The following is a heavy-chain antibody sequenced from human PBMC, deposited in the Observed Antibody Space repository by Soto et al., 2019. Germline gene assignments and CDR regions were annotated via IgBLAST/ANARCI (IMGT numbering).Heavy chain of an antibody. D-gene: IGHD6-19*01. CDR2: ISGSGGST. CDR1: GFTFSSYA. V-gene: IGHV3-23*01. J-gene: IGHJ4*02. CDR3: ARVGGSGWITDY. Sequence: EVQLLESGGGLVQPGGSLRLSCAASGFTFSSYAMSWVRQAPGKGLEWVSVISGSGGSTYYADSVKGRFTISRDNAKNSLYLQMNSLRAEDTAVYYCARVGGSGWITDYWGQGTLVTVSS.